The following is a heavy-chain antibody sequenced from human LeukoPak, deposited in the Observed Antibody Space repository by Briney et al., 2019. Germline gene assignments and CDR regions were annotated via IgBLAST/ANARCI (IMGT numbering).Heavy chain of an antibody. CDR3: ARTYSNSSPFDY. J-gene: IGHJ4*02. CDR2: INPSGGST. V-gene: IGHV1-46*01. CDR1: GYTFTNYY. D-gene: IGHD6-6*01. Sequence: ASVKVPCKASGYTFTNYYMHWVRQAPGQGLEWMGIINPSGGSTNYAQKFQGRVTMTRDTSTSTVYMELSSLRSEDTAVYYCARTYSNSSPFDYWGQGTLVPVSS.